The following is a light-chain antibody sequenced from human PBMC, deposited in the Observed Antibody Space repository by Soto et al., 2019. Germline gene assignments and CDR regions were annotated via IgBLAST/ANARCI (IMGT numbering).Light chain of an antibody. CDR1: SGSIASNY. J-gene: IGLJ2*01. CDR3: QSYGINTVV. V-gene: IGLV6-57*04. CDR2: ENN. Sequence: NFMLTQQHSVSESPGKTVTISCTRSSGSIASNYVQWFQQRPGSAPTTVIYENNQRPSGVPDRFSGSTDGSSNSASLTISGLQSEDEADYYCQSYGINTVVFGGGTKLTVL.